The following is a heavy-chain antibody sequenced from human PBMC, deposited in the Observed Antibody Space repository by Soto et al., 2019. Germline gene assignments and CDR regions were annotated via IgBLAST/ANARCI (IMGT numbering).Heavy chain of an antibody. CDR2: ISSSGAGT. D-gene: IGHD6-13*01. Sequence: EVQLLESGGGLVQPGGSLRLSCAASGFTFSSYAMSWVRQAPGKGLEWVSSISSSGAGTYYADSVKGRFTISRDDSTNTLYLRMNSLRPEDTAVYYCAKDPVSSWYFDYWGQGTLVTVSS. V-gene: IGHV3-23*01. CDR3: AKDPVSSWYFDY. J-gene: IGHJ4*02. CDR1: GFTFSSYA.